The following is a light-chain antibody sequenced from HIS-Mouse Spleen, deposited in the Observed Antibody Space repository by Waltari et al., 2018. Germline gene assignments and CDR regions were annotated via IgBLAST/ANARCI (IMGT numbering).Light chain of an antibody. V-gene: IGLV2-23*01. J-gene: IGLJ3*02. CDR1: SSYGGSYNL. Sequence: QSALTQPASVSGSPGQSSPILCTGTSSYGGSYNLVSWYQQHPGKAPKLMIYEGSKRPSGVSNRFSGSKSGNTASLTISGLQAEDEADYYCCSYAGSSTWVFGGGTKLTVL. CDR3: CSYAGSSTWV. CDR2: EGS.